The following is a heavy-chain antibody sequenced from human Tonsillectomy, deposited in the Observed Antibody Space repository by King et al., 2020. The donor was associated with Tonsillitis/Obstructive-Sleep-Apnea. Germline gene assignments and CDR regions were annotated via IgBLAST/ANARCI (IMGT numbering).Heavy chain of an antibody. V-gene: IGHV4-34*01. Sequence: VQLQQWGAGLLKPSEPLSLPCAVYGGSFSGYYWTWIRQSPGKGLEWIGEIDHSGSTNDNPSLKSRVTMSVDTSKNQFSLKLRSVTAADTAVYYCARGTPETAFDIWGQGTMVTVSS. CDR3: ARGTPETAFDI. D-gene: IGHD1-14*01. J-gene: IGHJ3*02. CDR2: IDHSGST. CDR1: GGSFSGYY.